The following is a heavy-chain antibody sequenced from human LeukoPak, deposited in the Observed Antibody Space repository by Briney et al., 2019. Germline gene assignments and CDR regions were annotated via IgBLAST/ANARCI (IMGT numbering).Heavy chain of an antibody. CDR2: IHYSGST. CDR1: GGSISSSSYY. V-gene: IGHV4-39*01. Sequence: KASETLSLTCTVSGGSISSSSYYWGWIRQPPGKGLEWIGSIHYSGSTYYNPSLKSRVTIPVDTSKNQFSLKLSSVTAADTAVYYCARHFYGSGSYADYWGQGTLVTVSS. D-gene: IGHD3-10*01. CDR3: ARHFYGSGSYADY. J-gene: IGHJ4*02.